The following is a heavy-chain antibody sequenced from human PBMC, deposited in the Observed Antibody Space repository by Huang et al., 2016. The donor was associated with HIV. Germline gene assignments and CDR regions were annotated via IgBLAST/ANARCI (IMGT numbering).Heavy chain of an antibody. CDR2: VNHGGSN. CDR1: GGSLHGYY. Sequence: QVQLYQWGAGPLRPSETLSLTCGVSGGSLHGYYWNWLRQSPVRGLEWIGEVNHGGSNKYNPSLRSRVTISVDTSKIQFSLNRASVTATDTADYYCATSRSGSGWFLDIWGRGTRVSVS. J-gene: IGHJ2*01. CDR3: ATSRSGSGWFLDI. D-gene: IGHD6-19*01. V-gene: IGHV4-34*01.